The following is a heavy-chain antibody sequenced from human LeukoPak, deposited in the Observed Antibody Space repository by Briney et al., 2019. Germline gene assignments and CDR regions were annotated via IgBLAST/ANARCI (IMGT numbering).Heavy chain of an antibody. V-gene: IGHV4-38-2*02. J-gene: IGHJ5*02. Sequence: SETLSLTCTVSGYSISSGYYWGWIRQPPGKGLEWIGSIYHSGSTYYNPSLKSRVTISVDTSKNQFSLKLSSVTAADTAVYYCARGPRITMVRGKSLDPWGQGTLVTVSS. CDR1: GYSISSGYY. CDR2: IYHSGST. CDR3: ARGPRITMVRGKSLDP. D-gene: IGHD3-10*01.